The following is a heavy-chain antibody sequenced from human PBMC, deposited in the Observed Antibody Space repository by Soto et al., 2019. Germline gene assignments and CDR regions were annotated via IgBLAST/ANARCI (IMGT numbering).Heavy chain of an antibody. J-gene: IGHJ6*02. Sequence: PGGSLSLSGPPAEFPFRSHSMTGVSKAPGKGLEWVSAISGSGGSTYYADSVKGRFTISRDNSKNTLYLQMNSLRAEDTAVYYCAKDAVTTTTIYYYYGMDVWGQGTTVSVSS. CDR3: AKDAVTTTTIYYYYGMDV. CDR2: ISGSGGST. CDR1: EFPFRSHS. D-gene: IGHD4-17*01. V-gene: IGHV3-23*01.